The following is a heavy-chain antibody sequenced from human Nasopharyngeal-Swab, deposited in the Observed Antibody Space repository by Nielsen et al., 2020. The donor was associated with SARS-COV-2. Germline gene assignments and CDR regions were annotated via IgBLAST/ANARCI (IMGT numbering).Heavy chain of an antibody. Sequence: SLKISCAASGFNFGDYAMHWVRQAPGKGLEWVSGISWNSAGLGYADSVKGRFTISRDNAKNSLYLQMNSLRPEDTALNYCAKAFPTDYWGQGTLVTVSS. CDR1: GFNFGDYA. CDR2: ISWNSAGL. V-gene: IGHV3-9*01. J-gene: IGHJ4*02. CDR3: AKAFPTDY.